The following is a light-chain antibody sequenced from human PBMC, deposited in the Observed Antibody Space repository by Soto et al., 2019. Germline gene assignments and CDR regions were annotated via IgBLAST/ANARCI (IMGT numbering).Light chain of an antibody. CDR2: YHS. Sequence: SYELTQPPSVSVAPGKTARITCGGNNIGSKSVHWYQQKPGQAPVLVIYYHSDRPSGIPERFSGSNSGNTATLTISRVEAGDEADYYCQVWDSSSYHLVFGGGTKLTVL. J-gene: IGLJ2*01. CDR3: QVWDSSSYHLV. CDR1: NIGSKS. V-gene: IGLV3-21*04.